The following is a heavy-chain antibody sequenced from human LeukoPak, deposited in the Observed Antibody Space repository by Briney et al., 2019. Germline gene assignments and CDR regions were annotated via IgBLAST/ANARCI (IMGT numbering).Heavy chain of an antibody. CDR2: ISSSGNST. V-gene: IGHV3-11*04. Sequence: PGGSLRLSCAASGFTFSDYYMSWVRQAPGKGLEWVSYISSSGNSTYYSDSVRGRFTIPRDNAKNSLYLQMNRLRAEDTAVYYCARDIQTVAGSSSNFHYWGQGTLVTVSS. CDR3: ARDIQTVAGSSSNFHY. D-gene: IGHD6-19*01. J-gene: IGHJ4*02. CDR1: GFTFSDYY.